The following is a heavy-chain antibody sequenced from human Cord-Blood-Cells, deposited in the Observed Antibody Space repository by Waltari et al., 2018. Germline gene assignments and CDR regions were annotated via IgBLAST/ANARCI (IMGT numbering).Heavy chain of an antibody. J-gene: IGHJ3*02. CDR2: IAYDGSNK. CDR3: AKLGYGSVDAFDI. V-gene: IGHV3-30*18. D-gene: IGHD3-10*01. Sequence: QVQLVESGGGVVQPGRSLRLSCAASGFTFSSYGMHWVRQAPGKGREWVSVIAYDGSNKYDADYVKGRFTISRDNSKNTLYLQMNSLIAEDTAVYYCAKLGYGSVDAFDIWGQGTMVTVSS. CDR1: GFTFSSYG.